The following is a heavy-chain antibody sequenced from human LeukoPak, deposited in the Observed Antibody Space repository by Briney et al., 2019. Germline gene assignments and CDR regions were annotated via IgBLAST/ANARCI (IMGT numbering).Heavy chain of an antibody. CDR3: ARRSEGISSSGWFDP. CDR1: GFTFSSYW. J-gene: IGHJ5*02. D-gene: IGHD6-6*01. Sequence: GGALRLSCAASGFTFSSYWMNWVRQAPGKGLEGVASIKQDGSEHYYVDSVKGRFTISRDNAKNSLYLQMDSLRAEDTAVYYCARRSEGISSSGWFDPWGQGTLVTVSS. V-gene: IGHV3-7*01. CDR2: IKQDGSEH.